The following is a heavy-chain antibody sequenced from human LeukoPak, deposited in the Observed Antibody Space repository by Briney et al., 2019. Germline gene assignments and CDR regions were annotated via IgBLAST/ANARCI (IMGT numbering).Heavy chain of an antibody. V-gene: IGHV1-2*02. Sequence: ASVKVSCKASGYTLTGNYMHWVRQAPGQGLEWMGWINPNSGVTNYAQKFQGRVTMTRDTSISTAYIYLSRLTSDDTAVYYCARAPADSYGSGSPYYFDYWGQGTLVTVSS. CDR1: GYTLTGNY. D-gene: IGHD3-10*01. CDR3: ARAPADSYGSGSPYYFDY. CDR2: INPNSGVT. J-gene: IGHJ4*02.